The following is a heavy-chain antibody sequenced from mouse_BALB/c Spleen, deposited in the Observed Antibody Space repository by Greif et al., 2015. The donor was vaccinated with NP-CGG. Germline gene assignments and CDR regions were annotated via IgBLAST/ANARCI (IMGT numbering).Heavy chain of an antibody. V-gene: IGHV5-12*02. CDR1: GFTFSDYY. Sequence: EVQLVESGGGLVQPGGSLKLSCATSGFTFSDYYMYWVRQTPEKRLEWVAYISNGGGSTYYPDTVKGRFTISRDNAKNTLYLQMSRLKSEDTAMYYCARHDNYGAYWGQGTLVTVSA. CDR2: ISNGGGST. J-gene: IGHJ3*01. CDR3: ARHDNYGAY. D-gene: IGHD1-1*01.